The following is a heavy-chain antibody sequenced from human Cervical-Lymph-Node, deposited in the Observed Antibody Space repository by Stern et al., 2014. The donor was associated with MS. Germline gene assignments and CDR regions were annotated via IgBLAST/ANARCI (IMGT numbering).Heavy chain of an antibody. V-gene: IGHV1-69*01. Sequence: VQLVESGAEVKKPGSSVKVSCKASGGTFSSYAIRGVRQAPGQGLEWMGGIIPIFGTANYAQKFQGRVTITADESTSTAYMELSSLRSEDTAVYYCAREAVAGQYFDYWGQGTLVTVSS. CDR2: IIPIFGTA. J-gene: IGHJ4*02. D-gene: IGHD6-19*01. CDR3: AREAVAGQYFDY. CDR1: GGTFSSYA.